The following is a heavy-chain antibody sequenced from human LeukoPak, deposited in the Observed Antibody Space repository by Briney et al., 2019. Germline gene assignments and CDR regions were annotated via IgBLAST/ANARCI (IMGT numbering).Heavy chain of an antibody. CDR1: GYTFTGYY. CDR2: INPNGGGT. J-gene: IGHJ4*02. Sequence: GASVKVSCKASGYTFTGYYMHWVRQAPGQGLEWMGRINPNGGGTNYAQKFQARVTMTRDTSISTAYMELSRLRSDDTAVYYCARTWRYCSGGSCYTWDYWGQGTLVTVSS. CDR3: ARTWRYCSGGSCYTWDY. D-gene: IGHD2-15*01. V-gene: IGHV1-2*06.